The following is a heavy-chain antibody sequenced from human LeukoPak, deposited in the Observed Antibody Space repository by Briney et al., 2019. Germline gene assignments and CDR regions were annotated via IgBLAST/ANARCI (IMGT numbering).Heavy chain of an antibody. J-gene: IGHJ4*02. CDR1: GYTFTGYY. D-gene: IGHD3-22*01. CDR2: INPNSGGT. CDR3: ARLAHNGGAIGLYYFDY. Sequence: GASVKVSCKASGYTFTGYYMHWVRQAPGQGLEWMGWINPNSGGTNYAQKFQGRVTMTRDTSISTAYMELSSATAADTAVYYCARLAHNGGAIGLYYFDYWGQGTLVTVSS. V-gene: IGHV1-2*02.